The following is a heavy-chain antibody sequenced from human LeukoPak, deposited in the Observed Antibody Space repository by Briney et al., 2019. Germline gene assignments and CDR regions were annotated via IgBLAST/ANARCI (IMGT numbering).Heavy chain of an antibody. CDR2: ISGSGGST. J-gene: IGHJ3*02. V-gene: IGHV3-23*01. CDR3: ARGGPAGDFIVVAPTNNAFDI. D-gene: IGHD2-2*01. CDR1: GFSFSSYG. Sequence: QTGGSLRLSCAASGFSFSSYGMSWVRQAPGKGLEWVSAISGSGGSTYYADSVKGRFTMSRDNSQNTLYLQMSSLRAEDTAVYYCARGGPAGDFIVVAPTNNAFDIWGQGTMVTVSS.